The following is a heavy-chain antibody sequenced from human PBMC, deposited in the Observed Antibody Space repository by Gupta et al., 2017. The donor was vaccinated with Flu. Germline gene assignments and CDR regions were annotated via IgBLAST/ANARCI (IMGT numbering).Heavy chain of an antibody. J-gene: IGHJ4*02. CDR1: P. CDR3: ARDFDYGGTVFDF. D-gene: IGHD4-17*01. V-gene: IGHV7-4-1*02. CDR2: INTYTGKP. Sequence: PMNWVRQAPGQGPEWMGWINTYTGKPTYAQDFTGRFVFSMDTSVNTAYLEINNLKAEDTAAYYCARDFDYGGTVFDFWGQGTLVTVSS.